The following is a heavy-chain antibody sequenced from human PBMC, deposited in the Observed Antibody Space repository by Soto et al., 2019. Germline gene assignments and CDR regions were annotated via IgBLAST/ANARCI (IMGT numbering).Heavy chain of an antibody. CDR2: ISFDGSLK. D-gene: IGHD6-13*01. CDR1: GFTFDSHT. J-gene: IGHJ4*02. Sequence: QVQLVESGGGVVQPGRSLRLSCAASGFTFDSHTMHWVRQAPGKGLEWVALISFDGSLKYGADSVKGRFTISRDNFKNTLFLEMNSLRAEDTGVYYCARTYSSSWNYFDYWGQGTLVTVSS. V-gene: IGHV3-30*04. CDR3: ARTYSSSWNYFDY.